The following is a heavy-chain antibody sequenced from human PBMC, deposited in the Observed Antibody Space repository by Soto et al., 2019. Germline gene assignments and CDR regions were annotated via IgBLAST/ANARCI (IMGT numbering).Heavy chain of an antibody. Sequence: QVQLVESGGGVVQPGRSLRLSCAASGFSFSHFGMHWVRQAPGKGLEWVTLTSYDGSTNYYADSVKGRFTISRDNSKNTLYLQMNSLRAADTAGYYCAKNYGGNHYGMDVGGQGTTVTVSS. V-gene: IGHV3-30*18. CDR3: AKNYGGNHYGMDV. J-gene: IGHJ6*02. D-gene: IGHD2-15*01. CDR2: TSYDGSTN. CDR1: GFSFSHFG.